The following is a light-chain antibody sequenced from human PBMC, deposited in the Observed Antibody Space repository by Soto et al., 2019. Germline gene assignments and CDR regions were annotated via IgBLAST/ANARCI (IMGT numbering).Light chain of an antibody. Sequence: DIQMTQSPSSLSASVGDRVTITCRASQIINTWLAWYQQKPGKAPKLLIYRAYNLLSGVPSRFSGSGSGTEFTLTISSLQPDDFSIYYCQQYETYSGTFGPGTKVDL. CDR1: QIINTW. V-gene: IGKV1-5*03. J-gene: IGKJ3*01. CDR2: RAY. CDR3: QQYETYSGT.